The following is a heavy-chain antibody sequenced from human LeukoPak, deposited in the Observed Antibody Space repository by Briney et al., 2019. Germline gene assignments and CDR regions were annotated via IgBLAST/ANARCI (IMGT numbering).Heavy chain of an antibody. CDR1: GFTFSSYW. CDR3: AGVFDY. J-gene: IGHJ4*02. V-gene: IGHV3-74*01. Sequence: QTGGSLRLSCAASGFTFSSYWMHWVRQAPGKGLLWISGINTDGSRPYYADFVKGRFTISRDNAKNTVYLQMNSLRAEDTAVYYCAGVFDYWGQGSLVTVSS. D-gene: IGHD2-8*01. CDR2: INTDGSRP.